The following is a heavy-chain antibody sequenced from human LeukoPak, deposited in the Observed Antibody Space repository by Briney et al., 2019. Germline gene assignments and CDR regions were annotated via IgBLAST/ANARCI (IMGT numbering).Heavy chain of an antibody. CDR2: IHYSGSS. Sequence: SETLSLTCTVSGGSISSSRFSWVWIRQPPAKGLRWIGNIHYSGSSYYNPSLKSRVTISVDTSRNIFSLKMHSVTAADTAVYYCAAMSSRFEYYFDYWGQGTLVPVSS. D-gene: IGHD5/OR15-5a*01. J-gene: IGHJ4*02. CDR1: GGSISSSRFS. V-gene: IGHV4-39*01. CDR3: AAMSSRFEYYFDY.